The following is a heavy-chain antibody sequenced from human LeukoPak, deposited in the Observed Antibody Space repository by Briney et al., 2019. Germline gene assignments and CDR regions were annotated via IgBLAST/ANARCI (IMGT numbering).Heavy chain of an antibody. Sequence: GGSLRLSCAASGFTFSSYAMHWVRQAPGKGLEWVAVISYDGSNKYYADSVKGRFTISRDSAKNSLYLQMNSLRAEDTAVYYCARLKRNGYYDSSGYYYFDYWGQGTLVTVSS. CDR2: ISYDGSNK. CDR3: ARLKRNGYYDSSGYYYFDY. CDR1: GFTFSSYA. V-gene: IGHV3-30*04. D-gene: IGHD3-22*01. J-gene: IGHJ4*02.